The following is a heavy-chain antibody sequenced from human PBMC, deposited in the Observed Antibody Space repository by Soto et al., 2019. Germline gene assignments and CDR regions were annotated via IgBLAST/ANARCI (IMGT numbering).Heavy chain of an antibody. V-gene: IGHV1-3*01. CDR1: GYTFTSYA. CDR2: INAGNGNT. Sequence: GASVKVSCKASGYTFTSYAMHWVRQAPGQRLEWMGWINAGNGNTKYSQKFQGRVTITRDTSASTAYMELSSLRSEDTAVYYCAREFSQRDGYNCQVFDYWGQGTLVTVSS. CDR3: AREFSQRDGYNCQVFDY. D-gene: IGHD5-12*01. J-gene: IGHJ4*02.